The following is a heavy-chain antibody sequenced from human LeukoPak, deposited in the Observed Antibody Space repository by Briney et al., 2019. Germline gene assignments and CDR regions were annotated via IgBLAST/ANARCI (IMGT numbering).Heavy chain of an antibody. J-gene: IGHJ5*02. CDR1: GFTFNNYW. CDR3: ASGRYAYGYFFT. V-gene: IGHV3-7*01. CDR2: IEQDGGEK. Sequence: GGSLRLSCAASGFTFNNYWMSWVRQAPGKGLEWVANIEQDGGEKYYVDSVKGRFSISRDNAENSLFLQMNSLRAEDTALYYCASGRYAYGYFFTWGQGTLVTVSS. D-gene: IGHD5-18*01.